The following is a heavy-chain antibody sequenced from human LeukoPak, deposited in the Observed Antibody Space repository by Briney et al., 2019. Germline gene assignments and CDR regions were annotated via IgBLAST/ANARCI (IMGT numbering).Heavy chain of an antibody. CDR3: TTVGSSRYYYYFDY. J-gene: IGHJ4*02. D-gene: IGHD3-22*01. CDR1: GFTFNLAW. V-gene: IGHV3-15*01. CDR2: IKSKADDATT. Sequence: GGSLRLSCAASGFTFNLAWMNCVRHAPGKGGECGGRIKSKADDATTEYAAPVKGRFTISRDDSKNTLYLQMHSLKTEDTAVYYCTTVGSSRYYYYFDYWGQGSLVTVSS.